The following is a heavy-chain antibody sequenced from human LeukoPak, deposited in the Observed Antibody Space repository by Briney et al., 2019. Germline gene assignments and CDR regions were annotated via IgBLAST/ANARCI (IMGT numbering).Heavy chain of an antibody. Sequence: ASVKVFCKASGYTFTGYYMHWVRQAPGQGLEWMGRINPNSGGTNYVQKFQGRVTMTRDTSISTAYMELSRLRSDDTAMYYCVLEVLSSGWVSWGQGTLVTVSS. CDR3: VLEVLSSGWVS. CDR2: INPNSGGT. CDR1: GYTFTGYY. J-gene: IGHJ5*02. D-gene: IGHD6-19*01. V-gene: IGHV1-2*06.